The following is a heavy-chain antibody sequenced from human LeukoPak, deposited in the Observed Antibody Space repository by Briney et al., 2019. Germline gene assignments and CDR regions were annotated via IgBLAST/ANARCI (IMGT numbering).Heavy chain of an antibody. D-gene: IGHD3-3*01. V-gene: IGHV4-39*01. CDR3: ARHGGLYYDFWSGIEGVDY. J-gene: IGHJ4*02. Sequence: PSETLSLTCTVSGGSISSSSYYWGWIRQPPGKGLEWIGSIYYSGSTYYNPSLKSRVTISVDTSKNQFSLKLSSVTAADTAVYYCARHGGLYYDFWSGIEGVDYWGQGTLVTVSS. CDR2: IYYSGST. CDR1: GGSISSSSYY.